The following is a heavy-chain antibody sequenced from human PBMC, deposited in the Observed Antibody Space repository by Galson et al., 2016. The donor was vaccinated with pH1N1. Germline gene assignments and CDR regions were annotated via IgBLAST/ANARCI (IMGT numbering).Heavy chain of an antibody. CDR2: INPDSGAT. CDR3: ARDRWRRGGNWFDP. Sequence: SVKVSCKASGCTFTGYYMHWVRQAPGQGLEWMGWINPDSGATNYAQKFQGRVTMTRDTSISTAYMELSRLRYDDTAIYYCARDRWRRGGNWFDPWGQGTLVTVSS. CDR1: GCTFTGYY. J-gene: IGHJ5*02. V-gene: IGHV1-2*02. D-gene: IGHD5-24*01.